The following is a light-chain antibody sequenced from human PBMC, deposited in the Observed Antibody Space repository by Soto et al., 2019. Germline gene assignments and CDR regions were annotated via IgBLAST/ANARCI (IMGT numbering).Light chain of an antibody. J-gene: IGKJ5*01. Sequence: QMTQSAASVSASVGDRGTITCRASQGISNYLAWYQQKPGKVPKLLIYAASTLQSGVPSRFSGSGSGTDFALTITSLQAEDFATYYCQQLNTYPITFGQGTRLEIK. V-gene: IGKV1-27*01. CDR3: QQLNTYPIT. CDR2: AAS. CDR1: QGISNY.